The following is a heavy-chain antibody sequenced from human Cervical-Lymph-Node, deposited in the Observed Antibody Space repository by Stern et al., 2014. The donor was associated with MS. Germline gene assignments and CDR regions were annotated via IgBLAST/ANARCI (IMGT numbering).Heavy chain of an antibody. D-gene: IGHD4-11*01. CDR3: ANTDSPAEGPYYFYYGMDV. V-gene: IGHV3-30*18. CDR1: GFTFSTYA. CDR2: ISYDGSSK. Sequence: QMQLVQSGGGVVQPGRSLRLSCAASGFTFSTYAMHWVRQAPGKGLEWVAVISYDGSSKYYADSVKGRFTISRDNSKSTLYLQMGSLRPEDTAVYYCANTDSPAEGPYYFYYGMDVWGQGTTVTVSS. J-gene: IGHJ6*02.